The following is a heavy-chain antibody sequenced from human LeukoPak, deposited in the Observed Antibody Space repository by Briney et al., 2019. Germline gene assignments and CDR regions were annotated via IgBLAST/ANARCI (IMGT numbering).Heavy chain of an antibody. J-gene: IGHJ3*01. CDR2: INGNGGRT. V-gene: IGHV3-23*01. Sequence: GGSLRLSCAASGFTFSNYAFVWVRQAPGKGLEWVSGINGNGGRTIHADSVKGRFTISRDNSRNTLYLQMNSLRADDTAIYYCGRVPNGDYIGAFDFWGQGTMVSV. CDR1: GFTFSNYA. D-gene: IGHD4-17*01. CDR3: GRVPNGDYIGAFDF.